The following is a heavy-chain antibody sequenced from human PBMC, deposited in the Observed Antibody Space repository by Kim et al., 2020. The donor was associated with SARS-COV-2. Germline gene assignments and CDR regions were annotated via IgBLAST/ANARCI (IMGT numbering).Heavy chain of an antibody. CDR2: IYYTGST. D-gene: IGHD1-26*01. CDR3: ATQVGATKDDAFDI. V-gene: IGHV4-39*07. J-gene: IGHJ3*02. Sequence: SETLSLTCTVSGGSISSSSYYWGWIRQPPGKGLEWIGSIYYTGSTYYNPSLKSRVTISVDTSKNQFSLKLSSVTAADTAVYYCATQVGATKDDAFDIWGQGTMVTVSS. CDR1: GGSISSSSYY.